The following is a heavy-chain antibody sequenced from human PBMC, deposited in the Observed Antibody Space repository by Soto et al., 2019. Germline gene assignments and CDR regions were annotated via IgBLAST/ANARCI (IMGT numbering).Heavy chain of an antibody. J-gene: IGHJ6*03. D-gene: IGHD3-3*01. CDR1: GGSISSSSYY. CDR2: IYYSGST. CDR3: ARQVDDFWSGYYINYYYYMDV. V-gene: IGHV4-39*01. Sequence: PSATLSLTCTVSGGSISSSSYYWGWIRQPPGKGLEWIGSIYYSGSTYYNPSLKSRVTISVDTSKNQFSLKLSSVTAADTAVYYCARQVDDFWSGYYINYYYYMDVWGKGTTVTVSS.